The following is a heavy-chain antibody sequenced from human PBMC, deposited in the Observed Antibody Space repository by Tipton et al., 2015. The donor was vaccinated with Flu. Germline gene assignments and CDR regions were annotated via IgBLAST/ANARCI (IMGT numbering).Heavy chain of an antibody. Sequence: LRLSCAASGFTFGSYSMNWVRQTPGKGLEWIGYMYNNKYTKYNSSLEGRVTISVDTSKKQFSLQLRSVTSADTAVYYCARDPSLGMPDYFDYWGQGTLVTASS. V-gene: IGHV4-59*12. D-gene: IGHD2-2*01. CDR2: MYNNKYT. CDR1: GFTFGSYS. J-gene: IGHJ4*02. CDR3: ARDPSLGMPDYFDY.